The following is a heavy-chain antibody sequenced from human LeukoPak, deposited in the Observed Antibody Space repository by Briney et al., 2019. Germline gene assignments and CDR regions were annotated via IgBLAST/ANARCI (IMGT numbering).Heavy chain of an antibody. CDR1: GFTFSNYA. J-gene: IGHJ4*02. D-gene: IGHD2-15*01. V-gene: IGHV3-23*01. CDR3: AKAPVTTCRGAFCYPFDY. Sequence: GGSLRLSCAASGFTFSNYAMSWVRQAPGKGLEWVSGISGSGGSTYYADSVKGRFTISRDSSKNTLFLQMNRLRPEDAAVYYCAKAPVTTCRGAFCYPFDYWGLGTLVTVSS. CDR2: ISGSGGST.